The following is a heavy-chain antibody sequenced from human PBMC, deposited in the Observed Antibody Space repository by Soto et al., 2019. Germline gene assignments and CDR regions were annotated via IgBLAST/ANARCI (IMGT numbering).Heavy chain of an antibody. V-gene: IGHV1-18*01. CDR3: VKDRDSNSWPSRNV. Sequence: QVHLVQSGAEVKKPGASVNVSCKTSGYTFTRNGISWVRQAPGQGLEWMGWISPNSGNTRYAQKLQDRVIMTTDTSTSTAYMELRSPRSDDTAVYYCVKDRDSNSWPSRNVWGPGTTVTVSS. J-gene: IGHJ6*02. CDR2: ISPNSGNT. CDR1: GYTFTRNG. D-gene: IGHD3-22*01.